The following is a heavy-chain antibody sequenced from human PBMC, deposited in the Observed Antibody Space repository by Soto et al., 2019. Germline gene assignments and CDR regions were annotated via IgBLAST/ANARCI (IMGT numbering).Heavy chain of an antibody. D-gene: IGHD3-16*01. CDR2: VSGSGSRT. J-gene: IGHJ3*01. CDR1: GFTFRTYA. V-gene: IGHV3-23*01. CDR3: VGDYDGLDCFDF. Sequence: GGSLRLSCAASGFTFRTYAMGWVRQAPGKGLEWVSGVSGSGSRTYYADSVKGRFTISRDNSKNTVDLQMNSLRAEDTAVYYCVGDYDGLDCFDFWGQGTMVTVSS.